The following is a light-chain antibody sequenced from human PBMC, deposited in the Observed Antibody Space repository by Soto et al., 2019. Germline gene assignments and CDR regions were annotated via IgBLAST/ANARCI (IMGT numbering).Light chain of an antibody. V-gene: IGKV2D-29*01. CDR1: QSLLHSDGKTY. J-gene: IGKJ3*01. CDR2: DVY. Sequence: DIVMTQTPLSLSVTPGQPASISCKSSQSLLHSDGKTYLYWYFHKPGHPPQLLIYDVYNRFSEVPDSFSDSGSGTYYTLKIIRVEAEDVGFYYSLQSRQRPLFTFGPGTKVELK. CDR3: LQSRQRPLFT.